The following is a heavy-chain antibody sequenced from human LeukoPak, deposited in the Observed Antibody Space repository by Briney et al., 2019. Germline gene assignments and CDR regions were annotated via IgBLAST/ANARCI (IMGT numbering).Heavy chain of an antibody. V-gene: IGHV4-59*01. Sequence: SETLSLTCTVSGGSTSSYYWSWIRQPPGKGLEWIGYIYYSGSTNYNPSLKSRVTISVDTSKNQFSLKLSSVTAADTAVYYCARGMLFRAFDIWGQGTMVTVSS. CDR1: GGSTSSYY. J-gene: IGHJ3*02. D-gene: IGHD2-21*01. CDR3: ARGMLFRAFDI. CDR2: IYYSGST.